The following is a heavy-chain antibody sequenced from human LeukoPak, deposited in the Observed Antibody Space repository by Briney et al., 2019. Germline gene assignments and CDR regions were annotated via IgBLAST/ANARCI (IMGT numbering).Heavy chain of an antibody. J-gene: IGHJ4*02. CDR1: GGTFSSYA. CDR2: IIPIFGTA. D-gene: IGHD1-1*01. Sequence: GASVKVSCKSSGGTFSSYAISWVRQAPGQGLEWMGRIIPIFGTANYAQKFQGRVTITADKSTSTAYMELSSLRSEDTAVYYCARDERRPFDYWGQGTLVTVSS. CDR3: ARDERRPFDY. V-gene: IGHV1-69*06.